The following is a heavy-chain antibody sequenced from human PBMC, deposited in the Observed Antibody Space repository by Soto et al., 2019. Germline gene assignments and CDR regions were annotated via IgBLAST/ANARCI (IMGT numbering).Heavy chain of an antibody. CDR2: ISSSGNTV. Sequence: GGSLRLSCAASGFTFSDYYMSWIRQAPGKGLEWISYISSSGNTVYYADSVEGRFTISRDNAQNSLYLQMNNLRAEDTAVYYCARDSRVYYGSGSSVDGGGQGTLVTVSS. CDR1: GFTFSDYY. D-gene: IGHD3-10*01. V-gene: IGHV3-11*01. CDR3: ARDSRVYYGSGSSVDG. J-gene: IGHJ4*02.